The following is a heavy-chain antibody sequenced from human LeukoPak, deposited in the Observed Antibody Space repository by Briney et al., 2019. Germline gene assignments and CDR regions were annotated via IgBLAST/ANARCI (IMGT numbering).Heavy chain of an antibody. V-gene: IGHV1-8*01. Sequence: ASVKVSCKASGLTLTNFDINWVRQATGQGLEWMGWMNSNTGNTGYAQEFQGRVTMTRDTSTGTAYMELTNLRSEDTAVYYCARGRRRSSGPWSWYLDLWGRGTLVTASS. CDR3: ARGRRRSSGPWSWYLDL. D-gene: IGHD3-22*01. CDR1: GLTLTNFD. CDR2: MNSNTGNT. J-gene: IGHJ2*01.